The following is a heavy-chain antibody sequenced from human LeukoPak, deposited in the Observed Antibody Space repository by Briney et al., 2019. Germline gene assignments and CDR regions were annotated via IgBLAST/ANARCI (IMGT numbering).Heavy chain of an antibody. CDR1: GISFSSYW. J-gene: IGHJ4*02. CDR2: INEYGSER. V-gene: IGHV3-7*01. D-gene: IGHD3-9*01. CDR3: PRHTDWAFDC. Sequence: GGSLRLSCAVPGISFSSYWMSWVRQVPGKGLEWVANINEYGSERQYLDSVKGRFTVSRDNSKNSLYLQMDSLRDEDTAVYYCPRHTDWAFDCRGQGTLVTVSS.